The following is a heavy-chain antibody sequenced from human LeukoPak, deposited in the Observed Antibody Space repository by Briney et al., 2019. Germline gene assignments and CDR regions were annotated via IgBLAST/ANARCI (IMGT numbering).Heavy chain of an antibody. CDR1: GFTFRDYA. D-gene: IGHD6-19*01. Sequence: GGSLRLSCAGSGFTFRDYAMSWVRQAPGKGLEWVSDISGSGDITDYADSVKGRFTISRDNSKNTVYLQMSSLRVEDTAVYYCARNSYSSGWYCYFDYWGQGTLVTVSS. V-gene: IGHV3-23*01. CDR2: ISGSGDIT. J-gene: IGHJ4*02. CDR3: ARNSYSSGWYCYFDY.